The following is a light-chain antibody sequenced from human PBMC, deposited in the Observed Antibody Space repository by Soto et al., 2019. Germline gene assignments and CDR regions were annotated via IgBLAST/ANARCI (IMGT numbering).Light chain of an antibody. CDR3: CSYAGGYTHV. Sequence: HSALTQPRSVSGSSRQAVTISCTETSTDVGTYTYVSWYQQHPAKAPKLIIYDVIKRPSGVPERFSGPMSGNTASLTIPRLQAGEEADHYCCSYAGGYTHVLGTGSKGTVL. J-gene: IGLJ1*01. V-gene: IGLV2-11*01. CDR2: DVI. CDR1: STDVGTYTY.